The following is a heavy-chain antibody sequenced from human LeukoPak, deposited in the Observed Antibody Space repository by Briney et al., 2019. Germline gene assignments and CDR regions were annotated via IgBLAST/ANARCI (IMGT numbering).Heavy chain of an antibody. D-gene: IGHD7-27*01. J-gene: IGHJ3*02. CDR2: IYPGDSDT. Sequence: ASVKVSCKASGYTFTSYGISWVRQMPGKGLEWMGIIYPGDSDTRYSPSFQGQVTISADKSISTAYLQWSSLKASDTAMYYCARRPTNCDAFDIWGQGTMVTVSS. CDR3: ARRPTNCDAFDI. V-gene: IGHV5-51*01. CDR1: GYTFTSYG.